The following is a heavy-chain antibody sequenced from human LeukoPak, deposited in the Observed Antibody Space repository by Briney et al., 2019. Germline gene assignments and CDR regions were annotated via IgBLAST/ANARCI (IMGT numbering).Heavy chain of an antibody. CDR2: INQGGSEK. CDR3: VRDGSGYDY. D-gene: IGHD6-19*01. J-gene: IGHJ4*02. V-gene: IGHV3-7*05. CDR1: RFTFSNYW. Sequence: GGSLRLSCTASRFTFSNYWMSWVRQPPGKGLERVANINQGGSEKYYLNSAKGRFTISRDNAKNSLYLQMNSLRADDTAIYYCVRDGSGYDYWGQGTLVTVSS.